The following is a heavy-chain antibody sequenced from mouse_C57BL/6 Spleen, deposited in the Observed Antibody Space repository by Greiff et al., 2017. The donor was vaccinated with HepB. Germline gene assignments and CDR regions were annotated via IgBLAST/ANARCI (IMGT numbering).Heavy chain of an antibody. V-gene: IGHV1-64*01. D-gene: IGHD1-1*02. J-gene: IGHJ3*01. CDR2: IHPNSGST. Sequence: QVQLQQPGAELVKPGASVKLSCKASGYTFTSYWMHWVKQRPGQGLEWIGMIHPNSGSTNYNEKFKGKATFTADTSSDTAYMQLSSLTTEDSAIYYCAREVAFAYWGQGTLVTVSA. CDR1: GYTFTSYW. CDR3: AREVAFAY.